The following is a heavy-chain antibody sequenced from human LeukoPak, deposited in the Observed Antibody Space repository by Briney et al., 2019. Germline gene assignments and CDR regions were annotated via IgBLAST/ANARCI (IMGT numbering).Heavy chain of an antibody. D-gene: IGHD3-10*01. CDR1: GFIFADYA. Sequence: PGGSLRLSCAASGFIFADYAMHWVRQPPGKGLEWVAFISYNGVQKYYADSAKGRFTISRDDSTNTLYLQMDSLRAEDTAVYYCVRERTGLYLAAWGQGTLVTVSS. CDR2: ISYNGVQK. CDR3: VRERTGLYLAA. J-gene: IGHJ5*02. V-gene: IGHV3-30*04.